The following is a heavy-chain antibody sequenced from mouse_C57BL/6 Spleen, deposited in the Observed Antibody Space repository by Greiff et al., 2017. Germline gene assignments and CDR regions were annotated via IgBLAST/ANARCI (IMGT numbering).Heavy chain of an antibody. V-gene: IGHV1-53*01. CDR3: AVPYYYGSSPFYAMDY. Sequence: VQLQQPGTELVKPGASVKLSCKASGYTFTSYWMHWVKQRPGQGLEWIGNINPSNGGTNYNEKFKSKATLTVDKSSSTAYMQLSSLTSEDSAVYYCAVPYYYGSSPFYAMDYWGQGTSVTVSS. D-gene: IGHD1-1*01. CDR2: INPSNGGT. CDR1: GYTFTSYW. J-gene: IGHJ4*01.